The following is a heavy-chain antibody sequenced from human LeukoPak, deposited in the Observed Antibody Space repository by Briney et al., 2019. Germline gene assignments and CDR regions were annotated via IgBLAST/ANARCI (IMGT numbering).Heavy chain of an antibody. CDR3: SSWYSHYYYYMDV. CDR2: IRSKAYGGTT. Sequence: QPGRSLRLSCTASGFTFGDYAMSWVRQAPGKGLEWVGFIRSKAYGGTTEYAASVKGRFTISRDDSKSIAYLQMNSLKTEDTAVYYCSSWYSHYYYYMDVWGKGTTVTISS. CDR1: GFTFGDYA. V-gene: IGHV3-49*04. D-gene: IGHD6-13*01. J-gene: IGHJ6*03.